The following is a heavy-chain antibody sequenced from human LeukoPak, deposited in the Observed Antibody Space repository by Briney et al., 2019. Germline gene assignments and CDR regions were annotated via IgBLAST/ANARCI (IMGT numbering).Heavy chain of an antibody. CDR2: IYTSGST. CDR1: GGSISGYY. J-gene: IGHJ5*02. V-gene: IGHV4-4*07. D-gene: IGHD6-19*01. CDR3: ARDWGMAGTGNWFDP. Sequence: PSETLSLTCTVSGGSISGYYWSWIQQPAGKGLEWIGRIYTSGSTNYNPSLKSRVTMSVDTSKNQFSLKLSSVTAADTAVYYCARDWGMAGTGNWFDPWGQGTLVTVSS.